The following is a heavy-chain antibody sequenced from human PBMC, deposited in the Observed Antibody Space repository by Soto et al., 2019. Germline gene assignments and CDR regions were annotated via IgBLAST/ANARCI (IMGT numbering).Heavy chain of an antibody. CDR2: IYYSGST. CDR3: VGGYELDYYGMDV. V-gene: IGHV4-61*01. CDR1: GGSVSSGSYY. J-gene: IGHJ6*02. D-gene: IGHD5-12*01. Sequence: PPETLSLTCTPSGGSVSSGSYYWSWIRQPPGKGLEWIGYIYYSGSTNYNPSLKSRVTISVDTSKNQFSLKLSSVTAADTAVYYCVGGYELDYYGMDVWGQGTTVTVSS.